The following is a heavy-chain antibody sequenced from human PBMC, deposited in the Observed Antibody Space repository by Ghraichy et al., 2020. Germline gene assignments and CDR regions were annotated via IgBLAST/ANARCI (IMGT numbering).Heavy chain of an antibody. V-gene: IGHV5-51*01. Sequence: GESLNISCKGSGYSFTSYWIGWVRQMPGKGLEWMGIIYPGDSDTRYSPSFQGQVTISADKSISTAYLQWSSLKASDTAMYYCAITYSSSWYWFDPWGQGTLVTVSS. CDR3: AITYSSSWYWFDP. CDR2: IYPGDSDT. CDR1: GYSFTSYW. D-gene: IGHD6-13*01. J-gene: IGHJ5*02.